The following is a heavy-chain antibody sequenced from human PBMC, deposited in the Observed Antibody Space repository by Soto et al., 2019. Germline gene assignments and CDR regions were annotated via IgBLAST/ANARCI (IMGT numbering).Heavy chain of an antibody. CDR3: AARYCGGDCYSGWTVDY. D-gene: IGHD2-21*02. CDR1: GYSFTIYW. J-gene: IGHJ4*02. V-gene: IGHV5-51*01. Sequence: GESLKISCKGSGYSFTIYWIGWVRQMPGEGLEWMGIIYPGDSDTRCSPSFQGQVTISADKSISTAYLQWSSLKASDTAMYYCAARYCGGDCYSGWTVDYWGQGTLVTVSS. CDR2: IYPGDSDT.